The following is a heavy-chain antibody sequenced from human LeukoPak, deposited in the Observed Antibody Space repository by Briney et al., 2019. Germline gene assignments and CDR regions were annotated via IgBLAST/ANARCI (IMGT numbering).Heavy chain of an antibody. CDR3: AGQTRYCSGGSCGLYGMDV. V-gene: IGHV4-59*08. Sequence: SETLSLTCTVSGGSISSYYWSWIRQPPGKGLEWIGYIYYSGSTNYNPSLKSRVTISVDTSKSQFSLKLSSVTAADTAVYYCAGQTRYCSGGSCGLYGMDVWGQGTTVTVSS. D-gene: IGHD2-15*01. CDR2: IYYSGST. J-gene: IGHJ6*02. CDR1: GGSISSYY.